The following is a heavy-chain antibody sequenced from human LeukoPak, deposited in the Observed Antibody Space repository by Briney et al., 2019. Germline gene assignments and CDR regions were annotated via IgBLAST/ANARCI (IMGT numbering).Heavy chain of an antibody. CDR2: ISWDGGST. CDR3: AKDYYGSSSPRGYYYYMDV. Sequence: GGSLRLSCAASGFTFDDYGMHWVRQAPGKGLEWVSVISWDGGSTYYADSVKGRFTTSRDNSKNSLYLQMNSLRAEDTALYYCAKDYYGSSSPRGYYYYMDVWAKGPRSPSP. D-gene: IGHD6-6*01. V-gene: IGHV3-43D*04. CDR1: GFTFDDYG. J-gene: IGHJ6*03.